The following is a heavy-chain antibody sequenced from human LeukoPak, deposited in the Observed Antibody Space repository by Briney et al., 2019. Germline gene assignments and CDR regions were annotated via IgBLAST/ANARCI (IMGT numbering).Heavy chain of an antibody. V-gene: IGHV3-23*01. D-gene: IGHD6-19*01. CDR1: GFTFSSYG. J-gene: IGHJ6*03. CDR3: AKGSGWHPRYYYYMDV. Sequence: GGSLRLSCAASGFTFSSYGMSWVRQAPGKGLEWVSAISGSGGSTYYADSVKGRFTISRDNSKNTLYLQMNSLRAEDTAVYYCAKGSGWHPRYYYYMDVWGKGTTVTISS. CDR2: ISGSGGST.